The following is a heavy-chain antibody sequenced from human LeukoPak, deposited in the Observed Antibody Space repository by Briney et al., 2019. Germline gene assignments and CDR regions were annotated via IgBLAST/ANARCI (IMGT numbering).Heavy chain of an antibody. Sequence: GGSLRLSCAASGFTFSSYAMSWVRQAPGKGLEWVSAISGSGGSTYYADSVKGRFTISRDNSKNTLYLQMNSLRAEDTAVYYCAKDLQQRIQLWFPHPFYGMDVWGQGTTVTVSS. CDR1: GFTFSSYA. CDR2: ISGSGGST. J-gene: IGHJ6*02. D-gene: IGHD5-18*01. CDR3: AKDLQQRIQLWFPHPFYGMDV. V-gene: IGHV3-23*01.